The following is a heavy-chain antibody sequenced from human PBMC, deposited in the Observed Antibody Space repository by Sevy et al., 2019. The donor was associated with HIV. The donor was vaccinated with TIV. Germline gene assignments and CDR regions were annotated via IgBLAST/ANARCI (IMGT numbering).Heavy chain of an antibody. CDR3: TTDINYYYDSSGYYYY. V-gene: IGHV3-15*01. CDR1: GFTFSNAW. J-gene: IGHJ4*02. Sequence: GGSLRLSCAASGFTFSNAWMSWARQAPGKGLEWVGRIKSKTDGGTTDYAAPVKGRFTISRDESKNTLYLQMNSLKTEDTAVYYCTTDINYYYDSSGYYYYWGQGTLVTVSS. CDR2: IKSKTDGGTT. D-gene: IGHD3-22*01.